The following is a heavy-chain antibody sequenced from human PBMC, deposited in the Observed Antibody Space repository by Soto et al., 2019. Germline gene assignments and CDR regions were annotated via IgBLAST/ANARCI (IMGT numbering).Heavy chain of an antibody. CDR3: ARDYDSSGYPRYDFDY. CDR1: GFTFSSYG. D-gene: IGHD3-22*01. Sequence: QVQLVESGGSVVQPGRSLRLSCAASGFTFSSYGMHWVRQAPGKGLEWVAVIWYDGSNKYYADSVKGRFTISRDNSKNXRHLQMNSLRAEDTAVYYCARDYDSSGYPRYDFDYWGQGTLVTVSS. V-gene: IGHV3-33*01. CDR2: IWYDGSNK. J-gene: IGHJ4*02.